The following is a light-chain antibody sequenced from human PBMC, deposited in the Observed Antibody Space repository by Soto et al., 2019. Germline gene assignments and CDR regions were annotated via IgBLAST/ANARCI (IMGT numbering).Light chain of an antibody. V-gene: IGLV7-43*01. CDR3: LLHYSGTLV. J-gene: IGLJ3*02. Sequence: QAVVTQEPSLTVSPGGTVTLTCASSTGAVTSGSNPNWFQQKPGQAPRALIYRTTNKHPWTPARFAGSLLGDKAALTLSGVQPEDEAEYYGLLHYSGTLVFGGGTKLTVL. CDR2: RTT. CDR1: TGAVTSGSN.